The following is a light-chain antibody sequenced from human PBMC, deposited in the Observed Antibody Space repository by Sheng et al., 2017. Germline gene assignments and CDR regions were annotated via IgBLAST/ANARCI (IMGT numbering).Light chain of an antibody. CDR3: LLYYGGSHV. Sequence: QTVVTQEPSLTVSPGGKVILTCASSTGTVTSGFYPNWFQQRPGQAPRPLIYSTDRKHSWTPARFSGSLLGDKAALTLWSAQPEDEADYYCLLYYGGSHVFGGGTKLTVL. CDR1: TGTVTSGFY. J-gene: IGLJ2*01. CDR2: STD. V-gene: IGLV7-43*01.